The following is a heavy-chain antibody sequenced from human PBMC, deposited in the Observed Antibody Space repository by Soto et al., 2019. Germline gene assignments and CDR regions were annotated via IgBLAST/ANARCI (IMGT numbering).Heavy chain of an antibody. D-gene: IGHD5-12*01. CDR3: ARDHHRYSGYEYVEY. J-gene: IGHJ4*02. CDR2: ISSSSSYT. V-gene: IGHV3-11*05. Sequence: QVQLVESGGGLVKPGGSLRLSCAASGFTFSDYYMSWIRQAPGKGLEWVSYISSSSSYTNYADSVKGRFTISRDNAKNSLYLQMNSLRAEDTAVYYCARDHHRYSGYEYVEYWGQGTLVTVSS. CDR1: GFTFSDYY.